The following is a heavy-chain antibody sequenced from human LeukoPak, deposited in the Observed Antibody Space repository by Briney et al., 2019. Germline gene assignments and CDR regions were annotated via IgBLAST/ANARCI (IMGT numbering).Heavy chain of an antibody. CDR1: GYSFTNYW. CDR3: ASPPYYYDSSGYIS. Sequence: GESLKISCKGSGYSFTNYWIGWVRQMPGKGLEWMGIIYPDDSDTRYSPSFEGQVIISVDKSISTAYLQWSSLKASDTAMYYCASPPYYYDSSGYISWGQGTLVTVSS. D-gene: IGHD3-22*01. CDR2: IYPDDSDT. V-gene: IGHV5-51*01. J-gene: IGHJ5*02.